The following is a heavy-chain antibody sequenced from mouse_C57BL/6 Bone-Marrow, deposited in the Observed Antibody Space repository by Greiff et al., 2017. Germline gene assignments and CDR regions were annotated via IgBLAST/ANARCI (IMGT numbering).Heavy chain of an antibody. CDR2: IDPNSGGN. Sequence: QVQLQQPGAELVKPGASVKLSCKASGYTFTSYWMHWVKQRPGRGLEWIGRIDPNSGGNKYNEKFKSKATLTVDKPSSTAYMQLSSLTSEDTAVYYWTTWYYGSSYFDVWGTGTTVTVSS. D-gene: IGHD1-1*01. J-gene: IGHJ1*03. CDR1: GYTFTSYW. V-gene: IGHV1-62-3*01. CDR3: TTWYYGSSYFDV.